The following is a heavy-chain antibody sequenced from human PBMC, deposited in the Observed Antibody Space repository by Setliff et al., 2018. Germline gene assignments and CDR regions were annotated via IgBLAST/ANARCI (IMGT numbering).Heavy chain of an antibody. V-gene: IGHV1-2*02. CDR1: GYSFSDFY. D-gene: IGHD6-13*01. CDR2: INPKSGVT. Sequence: ASVKVSCKASGYSFSDFYMHWVRQVPGRGPEWMGSINPKSGVTRYVQKFQGRVTMTRETSISTASMELNSLTSDDTAVYYCASDGLSWLNWLDTWGQGTPVTVSS. CDR3: ASDGLSWLNWLDT. J-gene: IGHJ5*02.